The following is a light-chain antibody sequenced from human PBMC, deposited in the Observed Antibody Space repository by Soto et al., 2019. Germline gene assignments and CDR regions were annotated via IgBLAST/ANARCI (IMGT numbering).Light chain of an antibody. CDR1: QGISSA. CDR2: DAS. J-gene: IGKJ4*01. V-gene: IGKV1-13*02. CDR3: QHFNSYPLT. Sequence: AIQLTQSPSSLSASVGDRVTITCRASQGISSALAWYQQKPVKAPKLLIYDASSLESGVPSRFSGSGSGTDFTLTISSLQTEDFATYYCQHFNSYPLTFGGGTKVEIK.